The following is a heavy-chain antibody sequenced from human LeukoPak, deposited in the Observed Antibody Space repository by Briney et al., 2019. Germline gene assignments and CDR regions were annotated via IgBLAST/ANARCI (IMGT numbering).Heavy chain of an antibody. CDR2: ISSSSSYI. Sequence: GGSLRLSCVASGFSLSSYSMNWVRQAPGKGLEWVSSISSSSSYIYYADSVKGRFTISRDNAKNSLYLQMNSLRAEDTAVYYCARDARDIGYSYGYDYWGQGTLVTVSS. CDR1: GFSLSSYS. CDR3: ARDARDIGYSYGYDY. D-gene: IGHD5-18*01. J-gene: IGHJ4*02. V-gene: IGHV3-21*01.